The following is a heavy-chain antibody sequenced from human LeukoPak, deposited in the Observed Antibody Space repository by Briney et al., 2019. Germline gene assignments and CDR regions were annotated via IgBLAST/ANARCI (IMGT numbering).Heavy chain of an antibody. J-gene: IGHJ4*02. V-gene: IGHV3-33*01. CDR3: ARDGSGGWYCVDY. D-gene: IGHD6-19*01. Sequence: GRSLRLSCAASGFTFSSYGMHWVRQAPGKGLEWVAVIWYDGSNKYYADSVKGRFTISRDNSKNTLYLQMNSLRAEDTAVYYCARDGSGGWYCVDYWGQGTLVTVSS. CDR1: GFTFSSYG. CDR2: IWYDGSNK.